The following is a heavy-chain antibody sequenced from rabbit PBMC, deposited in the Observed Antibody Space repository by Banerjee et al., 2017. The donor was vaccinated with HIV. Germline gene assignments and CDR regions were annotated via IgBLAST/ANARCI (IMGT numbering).Heavy chain of an antibody. J-gene: IGHJ4*01. Sequence: QSLEESGGDLVKPGASLTLTCTASGFTLSSYWMCWVRQAPGKGLEWIGCINPGSSGSTYYASWAKGRFTISRDNVQNMLYLQLNSLTAADTATYFCVREVDHILGLWGPGTLVTVS. CDR1: GFTLSSYW. CDR3: VREVDHILGL. CDR2: INPGSSGST. V-gene: IGHV1S40*01. D-gene: IGHD1-1*01.